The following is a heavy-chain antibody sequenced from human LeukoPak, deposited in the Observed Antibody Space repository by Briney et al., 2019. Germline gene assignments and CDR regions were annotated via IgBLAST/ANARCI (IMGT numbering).Heavy chain of an antibody. CDR2: INAINGNT. V-gene: IGHV1-3*01. J-gene: IGHJ1*01. Sequence: ASVTVSCHPSAYTFTSYAMQWVRQAPGQRLEWIGWINAINGNTKYSQTIQGTVSITRDTSASTADMELSSLRSEDTAVYYCARSSVGYLCGGDCNEYFQHWGQGTLVTVSS. D-gene: IGHD2-21*02. CDR1: AYTFTSYA. CDR3: ARSSVGYLCGGDCNEYFQH.